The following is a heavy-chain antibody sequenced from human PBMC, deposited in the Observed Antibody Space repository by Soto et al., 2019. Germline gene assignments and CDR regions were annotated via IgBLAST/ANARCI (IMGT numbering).Heavy chain of an antibody. V-gene: IGHV1-69*08. CDR1: GGTFSSYT. Sequence: QVQLVQSGAEVKKPGSSVKVSCKASGGTFSSYTISWVRQAPGQGLEWMGRLIPLLGIANYAQKFQGRVTITAEKSTGTASMELSSLTFEDTAVYYSAREGYCNNGVWYRPPDYWGQGTLVTVSS. J-gene: IGHJ4*02. D-gene: IGHD2-8*01. CDR2: LIPLLGIA. CDR3: AREGYCNNGVWYRPPDY.